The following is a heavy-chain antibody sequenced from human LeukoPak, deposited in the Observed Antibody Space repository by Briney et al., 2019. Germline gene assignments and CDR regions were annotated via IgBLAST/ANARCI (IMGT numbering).Heavy chain of an antibody. J-gene: IGHJ4*02. CDR3: ARSRTAVAGFDY. CDR2: INPNSGGT. CDR1: GYTFTDYY. V-gene: IGHV1-2*06. Sequence: ASVKVSCKASGYTFTDYYMHWVRQAPGQGLEWMGRINPNSGGTNYAQKFQGRVTMTRDTSISTAYMELSRLTSGDTAVYYCARSRTAVAGFDYWGQGTLVTVSS. D-gene: IGHD6-19*01.